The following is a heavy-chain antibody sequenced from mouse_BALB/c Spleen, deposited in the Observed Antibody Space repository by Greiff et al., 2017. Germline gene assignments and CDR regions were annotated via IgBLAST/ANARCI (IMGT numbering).Heavy chain of an antibody. Sequence: VQLQQSGAELAKPGASVKMSCKASGYTFTSYWMHWVKQRPGQGLEWIGYINPSTGYTEYNQKFKDKATLTADKSSSTAYMQLSSLTSEDSAVYYCARRERTVVAHFDYWGQGTTLTVSS. J-gene: IGHJ2*01. CDR3: ARRERTVVAHFDY. CDR2: INPSTGYT. D-gene: IGHD1-1*01. V-gene: IGHV1-7*01. CDR1: GYTFTSYW.